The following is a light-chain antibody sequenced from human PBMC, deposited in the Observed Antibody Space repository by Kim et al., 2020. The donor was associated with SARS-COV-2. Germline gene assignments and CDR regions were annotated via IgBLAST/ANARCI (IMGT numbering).Light chain of an antibody. Sequence: LTQPPSASGSPGQSVTISCTGTSSDVGGYNYVSWYQQHPGKAPKLMIYEVNKRPSGVPYRFSGSKSGNTASLTVSGLQAEDEADYCCSSYAGSNNVVFGGGTQLTVL. V-gene: IGLV2-8*01. CDR3: SSYAGSNNVV. CDR1: SSDVGGYNY. J-gene: IGLJ2*01. CDR2: EVN.